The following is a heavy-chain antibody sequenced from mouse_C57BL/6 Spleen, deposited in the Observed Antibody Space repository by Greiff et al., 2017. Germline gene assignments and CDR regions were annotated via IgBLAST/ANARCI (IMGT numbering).Heavy chain of an antibody. D-gene: IGHD1-1*01. V-gene: IGHV1-42*01. CDR3: ARYLYYGSSPFAY. J-gene: IGHJ3*01. Sequence: EVKLQQSGPELVKPGASVKISCKASGYSFTGYYMNWVKQSPEKSLEWIGEINPSTGGTTYNQKFKAKATLTVDKSSSTAYMQLKSLTSEDSAVYYCARYLYYGSSPFAYWGKGTLVTVSA. CDR1: GYSFTGYY. CDR2: INPSTGGT.